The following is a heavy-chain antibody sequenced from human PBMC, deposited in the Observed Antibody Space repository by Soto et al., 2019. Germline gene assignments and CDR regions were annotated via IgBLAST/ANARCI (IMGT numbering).Heavy chain of an antibody. CDR3: ARGGVVVVSYALDA. Sequence: SETLSLTCSVSGGFISNYYWTWIRQSPGKGLEWIGYVYNSGSTKYNPSLKSRVSISIDTSKNQFSLKLSSVTAADTAVYYCARGGVVVVSYALDAWGQGTTVTVSS. J-gene: IGHJ6*02. CDR1: GGFISNYY. CDR2: VYNSGST. D-gene: IGHD2-21*01. V-gene: IGHV4-59*01.